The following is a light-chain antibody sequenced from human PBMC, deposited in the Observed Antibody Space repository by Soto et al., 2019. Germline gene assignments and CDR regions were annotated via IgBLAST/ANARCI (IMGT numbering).Light chain of an antibody. J-gene: IGLJ3*02. CDR3: AVWDDSVDGWV. CDR2: NNN. CDR1: SSNIGSHV. Sequence: QSVLTQPPSASGTPGQRVTISCSGSSSNIGSHVVYWYQQLAGTAPKLLMYNNNQRPSGVPDRFSGSKSGSSASLAISGLQYEDEEDYYCAVWDDSVDGWVFGGGTKLTVL. V-gene: IGLV1-44*01.